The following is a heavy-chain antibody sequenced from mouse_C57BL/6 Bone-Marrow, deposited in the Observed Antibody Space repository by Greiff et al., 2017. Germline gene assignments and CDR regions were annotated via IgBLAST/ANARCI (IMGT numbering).Heavy chain of an antibody. Sequence: VQLQQPGAELVKPGALVKMSCKASGYTFTSYWITWVKQRPGQGLEWIGDIYPGSGSTNYNEKFKSKATLTVDTSSSTAYMQLSSLTSEDSAVYYCALQIYYGNLFAYWGQGTLVTVSA. D-gene: IGHD2-1*01. CDR3: ALQIYYGNLFAY. CDR2: IYPGSGST. V-gene: IGHV1-55*01. CDR1: GYTFTSYW. J-gene: IGHJ3*01.